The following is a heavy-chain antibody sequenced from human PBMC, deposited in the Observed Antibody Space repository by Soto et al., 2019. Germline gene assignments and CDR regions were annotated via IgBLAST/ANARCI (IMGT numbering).Heavy chain of an antibody. D-gene: IGHD1-1*01. V-gene: IGHV3-33*01. Sequence: SLRLSCAASGFTFSSNGMHWVRQAPGKGLEWVAVIYYDGSKKYYADSVKGRFTISRDNSKNTLYLQMNSLRAEDTAVYYCAREDMLETRRFDYWGQGALVTVSS. J-gene: IGHJ4*02. CDR1: GFTFSSNG. CDR3: AREDMLETRRFDY. CDR2: IYYDGSKK.